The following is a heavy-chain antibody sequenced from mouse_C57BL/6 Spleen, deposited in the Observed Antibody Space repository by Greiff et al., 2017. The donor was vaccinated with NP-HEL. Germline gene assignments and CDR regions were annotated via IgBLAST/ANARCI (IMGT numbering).Heavy chain of an antibody. D-gene: IGHD2-3*01. CDR2: INPNNGGT. J-gene: IGHJ2*01. V-gene: IGHV1-26*01. CDR3: ARGMGYVDY. Sequence: EVQLQQSGPELVKPGASVKISCKASGYTFTDYYMNWVKQSHGKSLEWIGDINPNNGGTSYNQKFKGKATLTVDKSSSTAYMELRSLTSEDSAVYYCARGMGYVDYWGQSTTLTVSS. CDR1: GYTFTDYY.